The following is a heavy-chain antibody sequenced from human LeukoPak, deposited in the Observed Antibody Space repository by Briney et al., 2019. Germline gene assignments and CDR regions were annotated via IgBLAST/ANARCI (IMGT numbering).Heavy chain of an antibody. Sequence: SETLSRTCTVSGGSISNRNYFWGWIRQPPGKGLEWIGTIYYNGDTYYGPSLKSRVTISVDTSKTQFSLKLNSVTAADTAVYYCARRSGYYYDSSGFLDYWGQGTLVTVSS. CDR3: ARRSGYYYDSSGFLDY. V-gene: IGHV4-39*01. J-gene: IGHJ4*02. D-gene: IGHD3-22*01. CDR2: IYYNGDT. CDR1: GGSISNRNYF.